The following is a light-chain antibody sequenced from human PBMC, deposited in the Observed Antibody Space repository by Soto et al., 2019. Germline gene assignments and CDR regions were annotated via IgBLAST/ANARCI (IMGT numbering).Light chain of an antibody. J-gene: IGKJ2*01. Sequence: IPMTQSPSSLSASVGGRVTITCRASQTISTYLNWYQQTPGRAPALLISAASTLQSGVPSRFSGSGSGTEFTLTISSLQPQDFATYYCQQSFTSPHTFGQGTKLEIK. V-gene: IGKV1-39*01. CDR2: AAS. CDR1: QTISTY. CDR3: QQSFTSPHT.